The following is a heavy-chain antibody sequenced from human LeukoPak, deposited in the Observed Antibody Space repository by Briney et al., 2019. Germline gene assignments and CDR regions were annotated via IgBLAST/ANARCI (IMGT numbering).Heavy chain of an antibody. CDR1: GFPFSSYW. CDR3: TRVGYIDEGIDY. V-gene: IGHV3-7*04. D-gene: IGHD5-24*01. CDR2: IKQDGSKK. J-gene: IGHJ4*02. Sequence: GGSLRLSCVASGFPFSSYWMTWVRQAPGKGLEWVANIKQDGSKKSYVDSVKGRFTISRDNAKNSLYLQVNSLRAEDTAIYYCTRVGYIDEGIDYWGQGTLVTVSS.